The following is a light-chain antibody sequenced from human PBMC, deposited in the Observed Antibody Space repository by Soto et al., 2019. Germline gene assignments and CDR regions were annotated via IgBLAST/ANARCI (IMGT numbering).Light chain of an antibody. V-gene: IGLV1-44*01. Sequence: QSLLTQPPSASGTPGQRVPISCSGGNSHIGTNTVNWYQHLPGSAPKLHIYSNNQRPSGVPDRFSGSKSGTSASLAISGLQPDDEADYYCEAWDGSLNVVLFGGGTKLTVL. J-gene: IGLJ2*01. CDR1: NSHIGTNT. CDR2: SNN. CDR3: EAWDGSLNVVL.